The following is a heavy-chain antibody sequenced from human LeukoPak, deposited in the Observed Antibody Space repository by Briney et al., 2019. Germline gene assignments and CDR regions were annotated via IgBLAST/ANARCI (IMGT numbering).Heavy chain of an antibody. J-gene: IGHJ4*02. CDR1: GYSISSGYF. CDR3: ARENYFDSTAYLD. CDR2: IYHSGSS. V-gene: IGHV4-38-2*02. D-gene: IGHD3-22*01. Sequence: SETLSLTCTVSGYSISSGYFWGWIRQSPGKGLDWIGSIYHSGSSYYNPSLKSRVTISLDTSKNQFSLKLTSVTAADTAIYYCARENYFDSTAYLDWGQGTLVTVSS.